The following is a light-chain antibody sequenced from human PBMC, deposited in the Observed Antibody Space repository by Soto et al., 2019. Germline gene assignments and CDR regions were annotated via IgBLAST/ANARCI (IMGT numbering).Light chain of an antibody. CDR1: SSNIGSNS. CDR3: AAWDDSLNGWV. CDR2: RNN. J-gene: IGLJ3*02. Sequence: QSVLTQPPSASGTPGQRVTISCSGSSSNIGSNSADWYQQVPGTAPQLLIYRNNQRPSGVPDRISGSKSGTSASLAISGLQSEDEADYYCAAWDDSLNGWVFGGGTQLTVL. V-gene: IGLV1-44*01.